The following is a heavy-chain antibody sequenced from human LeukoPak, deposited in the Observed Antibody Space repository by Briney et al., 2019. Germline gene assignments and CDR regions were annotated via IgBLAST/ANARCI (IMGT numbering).Heavy chain of an antibody. Sequence: SQTLSLTCAVSGGSISSGGYSWSWIRRPPGKGLEWIGYIYHSGSTYYNPSLKSRVTISVDRSKNQFSLKLSCVTAADTAVYYCARAEIPRYCSSTSCYMDYGMDVWGQGTTVTVSS. CDR2: IYHSGST. D-gene: IGHD2-2*02. V-gene: IGHV4-30-2*01. J-gene: IGHJ6*02. CDR1: GGSISSGGYS. CDR3: ARAEIPRYCSSTSCYMDYGMDV.